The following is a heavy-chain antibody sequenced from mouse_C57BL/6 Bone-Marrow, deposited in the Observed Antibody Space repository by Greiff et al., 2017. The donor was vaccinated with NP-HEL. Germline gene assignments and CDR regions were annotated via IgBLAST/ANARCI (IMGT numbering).Heavy chain of an antibody. CDR2: IDPSDSYT. D-gene: IGHD1-1*01. V-gene: IGHV1-59*01. J-gene: IGHJ3*01. CDR3: AREDSGSSSGFAY. Sequence: QVQLQQPGAELVRPGTSVKLSCKASGYTFTSYWMHWVKQRPGQGLEWIGVIDPSDSYTNYNQKFKGKATLTVDTSSSTAYMQLSSLTSEDSAVYYCAREDSGSSSGFAYWGQGTLVTVSA. CDR1: GYTFTSYW.